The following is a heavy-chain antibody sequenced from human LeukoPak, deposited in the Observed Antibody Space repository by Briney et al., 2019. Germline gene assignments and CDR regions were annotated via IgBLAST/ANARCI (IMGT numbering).Heavy chain of an antibody. CDR1: GFTFNIYA. D-gene: IGHD2-15*01. V-gene: IGHV3-23*01. CDR2: ISPIVVRT. Sequence: GGSLRLSCVAPGFTFNIYALGWVRQAPGRGREWVSAISPIVVRTYYADSVKGRCSISRDNSKNTLYLQMNSLRSEDTAVYYCARGDWYCNGGSCSLSWGGDYWGQGTLVTVSS. CDR3: ARGDWYCNGGSCSLSWGGDY. J-gene: IGHJ4*02.